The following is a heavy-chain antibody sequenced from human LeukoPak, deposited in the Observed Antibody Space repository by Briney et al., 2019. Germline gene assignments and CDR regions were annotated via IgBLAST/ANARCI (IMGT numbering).Heavy chain of an antibody. CDR3: ARGSSCCYPYAFFD. D-gene: IGHD6-13*01. J-gene: IGHJ4*02. Sequence: ASVKVSCKTSGYTFNMYGINWVRQAPGQGLEWMGWISAYNGDTKYAQKLQGRVTMTTDPSTSTAYMELRSLTSDATAVYYCARGSSCCYPYAFFDWGQGTLVTVSS. CDR2: ISAYNGDT. V-gene: IGHV1-18*01. CDR1: GYTFNMYG.